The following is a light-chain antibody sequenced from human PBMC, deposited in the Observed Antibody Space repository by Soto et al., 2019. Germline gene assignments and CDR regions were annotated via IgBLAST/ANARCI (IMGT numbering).Light chain of an antibody. CDR1: QSVSSS. V-gene: IGKV3-11*01. CDR3: HQRSNWPPEVT. CDR2: DAS. J-gene: IGKJ3*01. Sequence: EIVLTQSPDTLSLSPGERATLSCRASQSVSSSLAWYQQKPGQAPRLLIYDASNRATGIPARFSGSGSGTDCTLTISSLEPEDFAVYYCHQRSNWPPEVTFGPGTKVDIK.